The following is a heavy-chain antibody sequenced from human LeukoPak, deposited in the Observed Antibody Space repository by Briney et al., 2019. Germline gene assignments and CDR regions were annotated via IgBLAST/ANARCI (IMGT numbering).Heavy chain of an antibody. Sequence: PGGSLRLSCSASGFTFTIYALHWVRQAPGKGLEFVSAISSNGGNTYYADSVKGRFTISRDNSKNTLYLQMSSLKPEDTAVYYCARSPRVVVVITTGSAFDIWGQGTMVAVSS. CDR3: ARSPRVVVVITTGSAFDI. CDR1: GFTFTIYA. J-gene: IGHJ3*02. D-gene: IGHD3-22*01. V-gene: IGHV3-64D*06. CDR2: ISSNGGNT.